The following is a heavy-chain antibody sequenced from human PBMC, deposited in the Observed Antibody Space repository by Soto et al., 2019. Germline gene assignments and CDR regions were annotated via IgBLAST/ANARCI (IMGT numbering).Heavy chain of an antibody. Sequence: SETLSLTCTVSGGSISSGDYYWSWIRQPPGKGLEWIGYIYYSGSTYYNPSLKSRVTISLDTYKNHFSLKLSSVTAPDTAVYYSDSASSGWDYYYGMDVWGQGNTVNVST. D-gene: IGHD6-19*01. V-gene: IGHV4-30-4*02. CDR3: DSASSGWDYYYGMDV. CDR2: IYYSGST. CDR1: GGSISSGDYY. J-gene: IGHJ6*01.